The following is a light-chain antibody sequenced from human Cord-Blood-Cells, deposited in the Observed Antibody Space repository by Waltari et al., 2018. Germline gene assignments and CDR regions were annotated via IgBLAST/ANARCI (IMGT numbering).Light chain of an antibody. CDR2: GAS. CDR1: QSVSSN. J-gene: IGKJ1*01. Sequence: EIVMTQSPATLSVSPGERATLSCRASQSVSSNLAWYQQKPGQAPRLLIYGASARATGIPARFSGSGSGTKVTLTISSLQSGDVAVYYCQQYNNWPQTFGQGTKVEIK. V-gene: IGKV3-15*01. CDR3: QQYNNWPQT.